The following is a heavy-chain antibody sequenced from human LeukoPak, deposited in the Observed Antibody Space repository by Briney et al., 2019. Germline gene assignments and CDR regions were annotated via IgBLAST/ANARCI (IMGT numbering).Heavy chain of an antibody. CDR2: IYTSGST. Sequence: SETLSLTCTVSGGSISSYYWRWLRQPAGKGLEWIGRIYTSGSTNYNPSLKSRVTMSVDTSKNQFSLKLSSVTAADTAVYYCAREGYYDSSGFDYWGQGTLVTVSS. CDR1: GGSISSYY. D-gene: IGHD3-22*01. CDR3: AREGYYDSSGFDY. V-gene: IGHV4-4*07. J-gene: IGHJ4*02.